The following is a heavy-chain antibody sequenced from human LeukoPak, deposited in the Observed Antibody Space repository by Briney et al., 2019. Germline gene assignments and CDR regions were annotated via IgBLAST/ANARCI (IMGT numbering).Heavy chain of an antibody. J-gene: IGHJ4*02. V-gene: IGHV3-21*01. D-gene: IGHD3-10*01. CDR2: ISSSSSSYI. CDR1: GFTFSSYS. CDR3: ARENRGSGSGFFDY. Sequence: TGGSLRLSCAASGFTFSSYSTNWVRQAPGKGLEWVSSISSSSSSYIYYADSVKGRFTISRDNAKNSLYLQMNSLRAEDTAVYYCARENRGSGSGFFDYWGQGTLVTVSS.